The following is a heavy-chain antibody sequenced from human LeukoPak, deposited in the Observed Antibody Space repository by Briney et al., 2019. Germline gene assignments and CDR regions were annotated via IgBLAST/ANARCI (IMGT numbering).Heavy chain of an antibody. D-gene: IGHD4-23*01. CDR3: ARDQGDYGGNSIFDY. CDR2: IYITGST. CDR1: GGSISNYC. J-gene: IGHJ4*02. V-gene: IGHV4-4*07. Sequence: SETLSLTCTVSGGSISNYCWSWIRQSAGKGLEWIGRIYITGSTNYNPSLKSRVSMSLDTSKNQLSLKLSSVTAADTAVYYCARDQGDYGGNSIFDYWGQGTLVTVSS.